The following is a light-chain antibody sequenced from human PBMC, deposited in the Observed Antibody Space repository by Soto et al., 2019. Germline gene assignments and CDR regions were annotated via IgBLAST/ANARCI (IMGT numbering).Light chain of an antibody. CDR1: SSDVGGYNY. V-gene: IGLV2-8*01. CDR3: SSYAVSNTHV. Sequence: QSALTQPPSASGSPGQSVTISCTGTSSDVGGYNYVSWYQQHPGKAPKLIIYDVTRRPSGVPDRFSGSKSGNTASLTVSELQAEDEADYYCSSYAVSNTHVFGSRTKLTVL. CDR2: DVT. J-gene: IGLJ1*01.